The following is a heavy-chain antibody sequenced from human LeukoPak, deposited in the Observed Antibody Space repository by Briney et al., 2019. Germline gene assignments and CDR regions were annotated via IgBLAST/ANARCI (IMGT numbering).Heavy chain of an antibody. D-gene: IGHD2-15*01. CDR2: IIPIFGTA. Sequence: ASVKVSCKASGGTFSSYAISWVRQAPGQGLEWMGGIIPIFGTANYAQKFQGRVTMTEDTSTDTAYMELSSLRSEDTAVYYCATSSWWVVAALVTRPFDYWGQGTLVTVSS. J-gene: IGHJ4*02. V-gene: IGHV1-69*06. CDR1: GGTFSSYA. CDR3: ATSSWWVVAALVTRPFDY.